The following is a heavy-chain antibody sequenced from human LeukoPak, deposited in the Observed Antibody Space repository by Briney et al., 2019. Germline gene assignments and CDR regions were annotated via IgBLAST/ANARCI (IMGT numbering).Heavy chain of an antibody. D-gene: IGHD4-17*01. Sequence: GGSLRLSCAASGFTFSSYWMHWVRQAPGKGLVWVSRINTDGSSTSYADSVKGRFTISRDNSKNTLYLQMNSLRAEDTAVYYCARGKTPAVTTPFDYWGQGTLVTVSS. CDR1: GFTFSSYW. J-gene: IGHJ4*02. CDR2: INTDGSST. V-gene: IGHV3-74*01. CDR3: ARGKTPAVTTPFDY.